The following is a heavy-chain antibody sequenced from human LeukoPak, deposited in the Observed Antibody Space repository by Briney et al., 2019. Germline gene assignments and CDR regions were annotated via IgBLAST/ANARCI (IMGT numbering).Heavy chain of an antibody. Sequence: SQTLSLTCSVSGVSISSGFYYWTWIPQPAGRVLEWIGRIYASRNTNYNTSPKSRITISVDTSNKQFSLKLSSVTAADTAVYYCARDSAIYDSSGYYYSDAFDIWGQGIMVTVSS. J-gene: IGHJ3*02. V-gene: IGHV4-61*02. CDR1: GVSISSGFYY. CDR2: IYASRNT. CDR3: ARDSAIYDSSGYYYSDAFDI. D-gene: IGHD3-22*01.